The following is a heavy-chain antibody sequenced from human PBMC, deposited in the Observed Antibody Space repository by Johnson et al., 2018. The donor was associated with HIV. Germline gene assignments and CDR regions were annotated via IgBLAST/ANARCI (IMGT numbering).Heavy chain of an antibody. J-gene: IGHJ3*02. CDR1: GFSFTNAW. V-gene: IGHV3-15*01. Sequence: VQLVESGGGSVKPGESLKISCEASGFSFTNAWMNWVRQGPGKGLEWVGRIKSKGDGGTTDYAAPVKGRLTISRDDSKNTLYLQMNSLKTEDTAVYYCTTEKHAPRAFDIWGQGTMVTVSS. CDR2: IKSKGDGGTT. CDR3: TTEKHAPRAFDI. D-gene: IGHD2-2*01.